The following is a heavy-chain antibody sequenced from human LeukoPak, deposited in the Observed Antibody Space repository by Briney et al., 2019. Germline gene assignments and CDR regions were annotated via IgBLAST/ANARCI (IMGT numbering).Heavy chain of an antibody. D-gene: IGHD6-6*01. Sequence: GASVKVSCKASGYTFTTHYIHWVRQAPGQGLEWMGWINPNSGGTNYAQKFQGRVTMTRDTSIGTAYMELSRLRSDDTAVYYCARWYSSSEAGWFDPWGQGTLVTVSS. CDR1: GYTFTTHY. CDR3: ARWYSSSEAGWFDP. J-gene: IGHJ5*02. CDR2: INPNSGGT. V-gene: IGHV1-2*02.